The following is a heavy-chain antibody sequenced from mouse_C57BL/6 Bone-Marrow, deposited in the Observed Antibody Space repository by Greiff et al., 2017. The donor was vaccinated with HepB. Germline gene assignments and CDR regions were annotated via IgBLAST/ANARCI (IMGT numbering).Heavy chain of an antibody. CDR3: ARDAYYYGSSPYWYFDV. D-gene: IGHD1-1*01. J-gene: IGHJ1*03. CDR2: SRNKANDYTT. CDR1: GFTFSDFY. V-gene: IGHV7-1*01. Sequence: EVQGVESGGGLVQSGRSLRLSCATSGFTFSDFYMEWVRQAPGKGLEWIAASRNKANDYTTEYSASVKGRFIVSRDTSQSILYLQMNALRAEDTAMYYCARDAYYYGSSPYWYFDVWGTGTTVTVSS.